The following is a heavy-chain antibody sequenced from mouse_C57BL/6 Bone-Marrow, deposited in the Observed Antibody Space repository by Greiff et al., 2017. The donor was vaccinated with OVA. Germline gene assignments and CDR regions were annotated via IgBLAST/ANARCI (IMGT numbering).Heavy chain of an antibody. CDR2: ISSGGDYI. D-gene: IGHD1-1*01. V-gene: IGHV5-9-1*02. CDR3: TRGIYYDGSSYYFDY. Sequence: EVHLVESGEGLVKPGGSLKLSCAASGFTFSSYAMSWVRQTPEKRLEWVASISSGGDYIYYADTVKGRFTISRDNARNTLYLQMSSLKSEDTAMYYCTRGIYYDGSSYYFDYWGQGTTLTVSS. CDR1: GFTFSSYA. J-gene: IGHJ2*01.